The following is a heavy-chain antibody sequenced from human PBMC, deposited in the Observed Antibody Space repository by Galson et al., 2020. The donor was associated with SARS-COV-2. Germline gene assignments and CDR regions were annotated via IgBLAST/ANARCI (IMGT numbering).Heavy chain of an antibody. D-gene: IGHD5-18*01. J-gene: IGHJ6*02. Sequence: GASLKISCAASGLPISTYSMNWVRLAPGKRLEWVSSISTSSSSTYYADSVKGRFSISRDTLRNSLYLQMNSLRAEDTAVYYCTRDEGIRGYNYGRLYYGLDVWGQGTTGTVSS. CDR2: ISTSSSST. CDR3: TRDEGIRGYNYGRLYYGLDV. CDR1: GLPISTYS. V-gene: IGHV3-21*01.